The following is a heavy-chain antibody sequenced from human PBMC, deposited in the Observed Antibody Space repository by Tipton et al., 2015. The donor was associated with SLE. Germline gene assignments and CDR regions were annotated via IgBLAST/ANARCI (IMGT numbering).Heavy chain of an antibody. CDR3: ARSPVELELDY. D-gene: IGHD1-7*01. CDR2: IHYIGST. J-gene: IGHJ4*02. CDR1: GGSISSHY. Sequence: GLVKPSETLSLTCTVSGGSISSHYWSWIRQPPGKGLEWIGYIHYIGSTNYNPSLKSRVTISLDKSKNQFSLKLSSVTAADTAVYYCARSPVELELDYWGQGTLVTVSS. V-gene: IGHV4-59*11.